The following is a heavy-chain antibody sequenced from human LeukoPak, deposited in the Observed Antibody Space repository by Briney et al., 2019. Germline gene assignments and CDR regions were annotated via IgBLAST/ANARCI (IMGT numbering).Heavy chain of an antibody. Sequence: GASVKLSCKASGGTFSSYAISWVRQAPGQGLEWMGGIIPIFGTANYAQKFQGRVTITADESTSTAYMELSSLRSEDTAVYYCARVSDSSGWSSDYWGQGTLVTVSS. J-gene: IGHJ4*02. CDR3: ARVSDSSGWSSDY. D-gene: IGHD6-19*01. V-gene: IGHV1-69*13. CDR2: IIPIFGTA. CDR1: GGTFSSYA.